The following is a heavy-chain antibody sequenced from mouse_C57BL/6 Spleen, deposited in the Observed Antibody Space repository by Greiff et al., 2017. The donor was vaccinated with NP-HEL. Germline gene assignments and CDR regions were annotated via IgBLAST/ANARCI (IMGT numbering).Heavy chain of an antibody. CDR3: ARKNYWFAY. D-gene: IGHD1-3*01. CDR2: INPYNGGT. CDR1: GYTFTDYY. V-gene: IGHV1-19*01. Sequence: EVQLQQSGPVLVKPGASVKMSCKASGYTFTDYYMNWVKQSHGKSLEWIGVINPYNGGTSYNQKFKGKATLTVDKSSSTAYMELNSLTSEDSAVYYCARKNYWFAYWGQRTLVTVSA. J-gene: IGHJ3*01.